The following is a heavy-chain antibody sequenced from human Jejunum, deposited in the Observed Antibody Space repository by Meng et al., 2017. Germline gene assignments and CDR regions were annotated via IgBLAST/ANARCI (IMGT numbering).Heavy chain of an antibody. V-gene: IGHV3-21*02. CDR2: ISTSSNYI. Sequence: ELQLVEYGGGLVKPGGSLRLSCAASGFTFSDYNMTWVRLAPGKGLEWVSYISTSSNYIYYADSLKGRSAVSRDNAENSLYLQMDALRAEDSAVYYCVRNSGWFDVWGQGALVTVSS. D-gene: IGHD6-19*01. CDR3: VRNSGWFDV. J-gene: IGHJ5*02. CDR1: GFTFSDYN.